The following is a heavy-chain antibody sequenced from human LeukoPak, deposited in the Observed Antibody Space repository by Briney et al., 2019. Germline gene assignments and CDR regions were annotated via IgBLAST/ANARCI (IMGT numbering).Heavy chain of an antibody. Sequence: PSETLSLTCTVSGGSIRSYYWTWIRQTPGKGLEWIGYTHYSGGTNYNPSLRSRVTISVDTSKNQFSLNLSSVTAADTAVYYCARVRDGYNYDAFDYWGQGTLVTVSS. J-gene: IGHJ4*02. V-gene: IGHV4-59*01. CDR1: GGSIRSYY. CDR3: ARVRDGYNYDAFDY. CDR2: THYSGGT. D-gene: IGHD5-24*01.